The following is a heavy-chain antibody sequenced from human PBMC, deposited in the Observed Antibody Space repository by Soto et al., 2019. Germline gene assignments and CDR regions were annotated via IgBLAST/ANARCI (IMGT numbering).Heavy chain of an antibody. D-gene: IGHD2-15*01. J-gene: IGHJ6*02. CDR1: GFTFSSYG. CDR2: IPYDGSNK. Sequence: QVQLVESGGGVVQPGGSLRLSCAASGFTFSSYGMHWVRQAPGKGLEWVAVIPYDGSNKYYADSVKGRFTISRDNSQNTLDLQMNSLRAEDTSVYYCAKDGAAYYYYGMDVWGQGTTVTVSS. V-gene: IGHV3-30*18. CDR3: AKDGAAYYYYGMDV.